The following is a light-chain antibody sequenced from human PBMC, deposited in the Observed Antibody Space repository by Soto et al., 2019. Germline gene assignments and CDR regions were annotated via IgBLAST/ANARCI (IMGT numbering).Light chain of an antibody. CDR2: DVS. J-gene: IGLJ1*01. V-gene: IGLV2-14*01. CDR3: CSYTRSGTLI. CDR1: STDVDDYDY. Sequence: QSALTQPASVSGSPGQSITISCAGTSTDVDDYDYVSWYQQHPGKVPKVIIYDVSNRPSGVSYRFSGTKSGNTASLTVSGLQAEDEADYYCCSYTRSGTLIFGTGTKVTVL.